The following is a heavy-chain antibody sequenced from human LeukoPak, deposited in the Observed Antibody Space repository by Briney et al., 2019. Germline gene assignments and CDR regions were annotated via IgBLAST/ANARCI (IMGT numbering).Heavy chain of an antibody. Sequence: GGSLRLSCTASGFPLRNYWLHWLRQVPGKRLVWVSRISGDGSVTNYADSVQGRFTISRDNAKNILYLQINNLRSEDTAVYYCARYSSSSGGASYYLDYWGHGTLITVSS. CDR3: ARYSSSSGGASYYLDY. CDR1: GFPLRNYW. CDR2: ISGDGSVT. V-gene: IGHV3-74*01. J-gene: IGHJ4*01. D-gene: IGHD6-6*01.